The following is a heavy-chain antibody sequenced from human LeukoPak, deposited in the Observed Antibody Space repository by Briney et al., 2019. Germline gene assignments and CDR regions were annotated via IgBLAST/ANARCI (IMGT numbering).Heavy chain of an antibody. CDR3: ARDLAARTNWYFDL. J-gene: IGHJ2*01. Sequence: SGGSLRLSCAASGFTFSSYWMSWVRQAPGKGLEWVANIKQDGSEKYYVDSVKGRFTISRDNAKNSLYLQMNSLRAEDAAVYYCARDLAARTNWYFDLWGRGTLVTVSS. CDR2: IKQDGSEK. V-gene: IGHV3-7*01. D-gene: IGHD6-6*01. CDR1: GFTFSSYW.